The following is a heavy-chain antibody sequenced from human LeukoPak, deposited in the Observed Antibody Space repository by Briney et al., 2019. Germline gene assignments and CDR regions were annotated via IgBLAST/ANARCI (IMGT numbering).Heavy chain of an antibody. Sequence: GGSLRLSCAASGIIVSNNYMTWVRQAPGKGLEWVSLIKSGGDTTNADSVKGRFTISRDNSKNTLYLQMNSLRVEDTGVYYCAYPAAEGYHYYYMDVWGKGTTVSVYS. CDR1: GIIVSNNY. V-gene: IGHV3-66*02. CDR3: AYPAAEGYHYYYMDV. CDR2: IKSGGDT. J-gene: IGHJ6*03. D-gene: IGHD1-14*01.